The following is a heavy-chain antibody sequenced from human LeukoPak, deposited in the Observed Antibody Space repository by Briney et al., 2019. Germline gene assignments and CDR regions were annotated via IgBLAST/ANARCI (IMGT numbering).Heavy chain of an antibody. J-gene: IGHJ4*02. CDR3: AKDLAGATCFDY. D-gene: IGHD1-26*01. V-gene: IGHV3-23*01. CDR1: GFTFSSYA. Sequence: PGGSLRLSCAASGFTFSSYAMSWVRQAPGKGLEWVSAISGSGGSTYHADSVKGRFTISRDNSKNTLYLQMNSLRAEDTAVYYCAKDLAGATCFDYWGQGTLVTVSS. CDR2: ISGSGGST.